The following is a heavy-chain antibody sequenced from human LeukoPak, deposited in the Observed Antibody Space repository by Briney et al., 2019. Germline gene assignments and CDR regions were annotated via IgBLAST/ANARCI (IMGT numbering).Heavy chain of an antibody. Sequence: GGSLRLSCAASGFTFSSNYMSWVRQAPGKGLEWVSVIYSGGGTDYADSVKGRFTISRDSSKNTLYLQMNSLRAEDTAVYYCARVDSGRYYSDYWGQGTLVTVSS. D-gene: IGHD1-26*01. CDR3: ARVDSGRYYSDY. V-gene: IGHV3-53*01. CDR2: IYSGGGT. CDR1: GFTFSSNY. J-gene: IGHJ4*02.